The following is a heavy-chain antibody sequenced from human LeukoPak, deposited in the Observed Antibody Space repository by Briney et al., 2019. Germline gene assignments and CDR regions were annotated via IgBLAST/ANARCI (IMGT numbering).Heavy chain of an antibody. CDR3: AGVAYYDILTGYYPDAFDI. Sequence: PSETLSLTCAVYGGSFSGYYWSWIRQPPGKGLEWIGEINHSGSTNYNPSLKSRVTISVDTSKNQFSLKLSSVTAADTAVYYCAGVAYYDILTGYYPDAFDIWGQGTMVTVSS. CDR1: GGSFSGYY. D-gene: IGHD3-9*01. J-gene: IGHJ3*02. V-gene: IGHV4-34*01. CDR2: INHSGST.